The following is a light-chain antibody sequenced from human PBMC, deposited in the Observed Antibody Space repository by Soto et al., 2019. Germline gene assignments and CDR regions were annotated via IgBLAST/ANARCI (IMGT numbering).Light chain of an antibody. J-gene: IGLJ2*01. CDR3: AAWDDSLNGVV. CDR1: SSNIGSND. CDR2: SSN. Sequence: QSVLTQPPSASGTPGQRVTISCSGSSSNIGSNDINWYQQLPGTAPKLLMHSSNQRPSGVPDRFSGSKSGTSASLAISGLQSEEEADYYCAAWDDSLNGVVFGGGTKLTVL. V-gene: IGLV1-44*01.